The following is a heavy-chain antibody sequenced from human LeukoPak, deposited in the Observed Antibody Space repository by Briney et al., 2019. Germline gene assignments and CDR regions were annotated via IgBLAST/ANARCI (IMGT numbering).Heavy chain of an antibody. CDR1: GFTFSSYA. Sequence: GGSLRLSCAASGFTFSSYAMHWVRQAPGKGLEWVAVISYDGSNKYYADSVKGRFTISRDNSKNTLYLQMNSLRAEDTAVYYCARLREESPDYDFWSGYCLPALDYYYYYMDVWGKGTTVTVSS. CDR2: ISYDGSNK. CDR3: ARLREESPDYDFWSGYCLPALDYYYYYMDV. V-gene: IGHV3-30-3*01. J-gene: IGHJ6*03. D-gene: IGHD3-3*01.